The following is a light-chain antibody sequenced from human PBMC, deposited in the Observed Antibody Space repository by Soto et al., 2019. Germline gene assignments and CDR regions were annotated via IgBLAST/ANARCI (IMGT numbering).Light chain of an antibody. J-gene: IGLJ2*01. Sequence: QSALTQPASVSGSPGQSITISCTGTSSDVGGFLYVSWFQQHPGKAPKLMIYAVSNRPSGISNRFSGSKSGNKASLTISGLQAEDEADYYCSSYSSSSTLVVFGGGTKLTVL. CDR2: AVS. CDR3: SSYSSSSTLVV. V-gene: IGLV2-14*01. CDR1: SSDVGGFLY.